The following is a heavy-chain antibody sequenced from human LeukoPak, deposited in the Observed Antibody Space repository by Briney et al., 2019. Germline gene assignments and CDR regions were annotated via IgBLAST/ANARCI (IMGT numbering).Heavy chain of an antibody. CDR2: ISYDGSNK. J-gene: IGHJ3*02. V-gene: IGHV3-30*18. CDR1: GFTFSSYG. CDR3: AKDLMGGPGKQQLSAFDI. D-gene: IGHD6-13*01. Sequence: PGRSLRLSCAASGFTFSSYGMHWVRQAPGKGLEWVAVISYDGSNKYYADSVKGRFTISRDNSKNTLYLQMNSLRAEDTAVYYCAKDLMGGPGKQQLSAFDIWGQGTMVTVSS.